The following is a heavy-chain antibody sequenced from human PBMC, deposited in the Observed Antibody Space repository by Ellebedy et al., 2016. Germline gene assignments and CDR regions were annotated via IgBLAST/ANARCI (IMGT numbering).Heavy chain of an antibody. CDR1: GFTFSNSF. Sequence: GGSLRLXCATSGFTFSNSFMTWIRRAPGKGLEWVTTISGAGYTTFFADSVKGRFTISRDNSKNTLYLQMNNLRVDDTALYYCRQGHYFDQWGQGALVTVSS. V-gene: IGHV3-23*01. CDR2: ISGAGYTT. CDR3: RQGHYFDQ. J-gene: IGHJ4*02.